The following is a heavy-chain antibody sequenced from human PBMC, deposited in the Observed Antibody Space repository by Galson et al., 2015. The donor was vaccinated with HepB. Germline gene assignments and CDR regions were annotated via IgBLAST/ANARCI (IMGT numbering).Heavy chain of an antibody. CDR2: INSDGSST. D-gene: IGHD3-10*01. CDR1: GFTFSNYW. Sequence: SLRLSCAASGFTFSNYWMHWVRQVPGKGLVWVSRINSDGSSTNYADSVKGRFATSRDNAKSTLYLQMNSLRVEDTAVYFCARGGFYDSGTFHHWGQGTLVTVSS. V-gene: IGHV3-74*01. CDR3: ARGGFYDSGTFHH. J-gene: IGHJ1*01.